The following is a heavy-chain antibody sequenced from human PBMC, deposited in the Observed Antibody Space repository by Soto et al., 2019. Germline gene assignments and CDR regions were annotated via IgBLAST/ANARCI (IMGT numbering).Heavy chain of an antibody. CDR2: IYYNVGT. Sequence: SETLSLTCIVSGSSINSSVYYWGWIRHPPGHGLEWIASIYYNVGTYYNPSLKSRVTISVYTSANQFSLKLSSVTAADTAVYYLARLPARHGVDYWSHGPMVT. V-gene: IGHV4-39*01. J-gene: IGHJ4*01. D-gene: IGHD2-8*01. CDR1: GSSINSSVYY. CDR3: ARLPARHGVDY.